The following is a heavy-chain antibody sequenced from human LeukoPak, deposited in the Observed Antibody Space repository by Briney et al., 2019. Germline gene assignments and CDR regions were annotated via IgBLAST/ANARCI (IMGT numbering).Heavy chain of an antibody. Sequence: GGSLRLSCAASGFTFSDYYMSWIRQAPGKGLEWVSYISSSSPTMYYADSVKGRFSISRDNAKNSLYLQMNSLRAEDTAMYYCARECTSGSYYIDYWGQGTLVTVSS. V-gene: IGHV3-11*01. CDR3: ARECTSGSYYIDY. J-gene: IGHJ4*02. CDR1: GFTFSDYY. D-gene: IGHD3-10*01. CDR2: ISSSSPTM.